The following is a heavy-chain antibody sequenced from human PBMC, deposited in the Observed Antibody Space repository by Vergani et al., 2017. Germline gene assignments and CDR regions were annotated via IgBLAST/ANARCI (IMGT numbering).Heavy chain of an antibody. J-gene: IGHJ4*02. CDR3: ARAVGYSYGFDY. Sequence: QVQLQESGPGLVKPSETLSLTCTVSGGSISSYYWSWIRQPPGKGLEWIGYIYYSGSTNYNPSLKSRVPISVDTSKNQFSLKLSSVTAADTAVYYCARAVGYSYGFDYWGQGTLVTVSS. CDR1: GGSISSYY. D-gene: IGHD5-18*01. V-gene: IGHV4-59*01. CDR2: IYYSGST.